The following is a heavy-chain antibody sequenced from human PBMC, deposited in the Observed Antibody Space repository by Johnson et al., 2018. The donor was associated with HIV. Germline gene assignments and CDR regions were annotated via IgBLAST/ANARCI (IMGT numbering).Heavy chain of an antibody. D-gene: IGHD3-10*01. CDR3: AKGSGGPLSYPLWFGTHDAFDI. CDR2: IRSDGSDK. J-gene: IGHJ3*02. Sequence: QVQLLESGGGVVRPGGSLRLSCAASGFNFRTYGIHWARQAPGKGLEWVAFIRSDGSDKYYADSVKGRFTISRDNSKNTLYLQMNSLRAEDTAVYYCAKGSGGPLSYPLWFGTHDAFDIWGQGTMVTVSS. CDR1: GFNFRTYG. V-gene: IGHV3-30*02.